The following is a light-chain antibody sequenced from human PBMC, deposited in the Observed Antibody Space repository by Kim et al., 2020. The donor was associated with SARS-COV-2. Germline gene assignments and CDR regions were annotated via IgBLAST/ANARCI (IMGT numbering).Light chain of an antibody. Sequence: SPGERATLSCKASQSVSSSYLAWYQQKPGQAPRLLIYGASSRATGIPDRFSGSGSGTDFTLTISRLEPEDFAVYYCQQYGSSPLTFGGGTKVDIK. CDR2: GAS. V-gene: IGKV3-20*01. CDR1: QSVSSSY. J-gene: IGKJ4*01. CDR3: QQYGSSPLT.